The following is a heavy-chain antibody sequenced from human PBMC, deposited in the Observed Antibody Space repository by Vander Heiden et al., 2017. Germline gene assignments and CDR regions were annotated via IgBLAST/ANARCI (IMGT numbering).Heavy chain of an antibody. J-gene: IGHJ5*02. Sequence: VQLVQSGAEVKKPGESLIISCQASGYTLSRYWVGWVRQSPGKGLEWMGIIYPADSDVRYSPSRQGQVTISADKSISTVFLQWNSLKASDTAIYYCAKRAAYSPELGLDNWFDPWGQGTLVTVSS. D-gene: IGHD2-21*01. CDR3: AKRAAYSPELGLDNWFDP. CDR2: IYPADSDV. V-gene: IGHV5-51*01. CDR1: GYTLSRYW.